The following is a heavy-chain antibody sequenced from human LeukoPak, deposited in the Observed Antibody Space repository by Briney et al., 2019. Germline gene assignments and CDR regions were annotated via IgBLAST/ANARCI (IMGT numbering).Heavy chain of an antibody. CDR1: GGSFSGYY. CDR3: ARGRTWNYSWFDP. V-gene: IGHV4-34*01. CDR2: INHSGST. J-gene: IGHJ5*02. Sequence: SETLSLTCAVSGGSFSGYYWNWIRQPPGMGLEWIGEINHSGSTNFNPSLKSRVTISVGTSENQISLKLSSVTAADTAVYYCARGRTWNYSWFDPWGQGTLVTVSS. D-gene: IGHD1-7*01.